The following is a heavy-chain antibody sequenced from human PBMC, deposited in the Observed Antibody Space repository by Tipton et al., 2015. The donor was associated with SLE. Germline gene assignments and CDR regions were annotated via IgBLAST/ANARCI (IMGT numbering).Heavy chain of an antibody. Sequence: QVQLVQSGGGVVQPGRSLRLSCAASGFTFSSYGMHWVRQAPGTGLEWVAFIRSDGSNKYYADSVKGRFTISRDNSKNTLYLQMNSLRAEDTAVYYCARDPLNSYGFYYFDYWGQGTLVTVSS. CDR1: GFTFSSYG. CDR2: IRSDGSNK. J-gene: IGHJ4*02. V-gene: IGHV3-30*02. CDR3: ARDPLNSYGFYYFDY. D-gene: IGHD5-18*01.